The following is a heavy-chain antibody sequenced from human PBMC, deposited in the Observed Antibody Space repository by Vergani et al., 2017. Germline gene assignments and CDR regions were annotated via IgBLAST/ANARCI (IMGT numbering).Heavy chain of an antibody. CDR1: GFTFSSYS. Sequence: VQLVESGGGVVQPGGSLRLSCAASGFTFSSYSMNWVRQAPGKGLEWVSSISSSSSYIYYADSVKGRFTISRDNAKNSLYLQMNSLRAEDTAVYYCARVREYDFWSGYYRRGLYYYYGRDVWGQGP. V-gene: IGHV3-21*01. J-gene: IGHJ6*02. CDR3: ARVREYDFWSGYYRRGLYYYYGRDV. CDR2: ISSSSSYI. D-gene: IGHD3-3*01.